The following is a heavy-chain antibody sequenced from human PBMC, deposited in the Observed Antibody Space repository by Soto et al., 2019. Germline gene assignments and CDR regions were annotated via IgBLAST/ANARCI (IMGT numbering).Heavy chain of an antibody. CDR1: GFTFSSYG. J-gene: IGHJ5*02. Sequence: QVQLVESGGGVVQPGRSLRLSCAASGFTFSSYGMHWVRQAPGKGLEWVAVIWYDGSNKYYADSVKGRFTISRDNSNNTLYLQMNSLRAEDTAVYYCARDNSSSWYGQTNWFDPWGQGTLVTVSS. CDR3: ARDNSSSWYGQTNWFDP. D-gene: IGHD6-13*01. CDR2: IWYDGSNK. V-gene: IGHV3-33*01.